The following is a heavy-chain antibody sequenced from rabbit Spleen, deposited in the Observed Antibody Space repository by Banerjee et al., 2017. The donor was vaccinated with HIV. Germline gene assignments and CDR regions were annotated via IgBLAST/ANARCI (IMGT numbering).Heavy chain of an antibody. CDR2: IAGSSSGFT. Sequence: LEESGGGMVQPEGSPARTCKDSGFYFSGSGYIWWDRHAPGKGLEWISCIAGSSSGFTYSATWAKGRFPISNTSSTTVTLQMPSLTAADTATSFCARDTVSSFSSYGMDLWGPGTLVTVS. V-gene: IGHV1S45*01. D-gene: IGHD6-1*01. J-gene: IGHJ6*01. CDR3: ARDTVSSFSSYGMDL. CDR1: GFYFSGSGY.